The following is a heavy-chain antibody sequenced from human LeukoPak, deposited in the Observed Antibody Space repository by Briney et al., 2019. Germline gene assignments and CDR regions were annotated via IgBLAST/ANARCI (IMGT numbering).Heavy chain of an antibody. Sequence: PGGSLRLSCVASGFTFSSYAMSGVRQAPGKGLECVSAMSGSGGSTYYADSVKGRFTISRDNSKNTLYLQMNHLRAENTAVYYCAKDKRHTSGWYYDYWGQGTLVTVSS. CDR1: GFTFSSYA. D-gene: IGHD6-19*01. CDR3: AKDKRHTSGWYYDY. V-gene: IGHV3-23*01. J-gene: IGHJ4*02. CDR2: MSGSGGST.